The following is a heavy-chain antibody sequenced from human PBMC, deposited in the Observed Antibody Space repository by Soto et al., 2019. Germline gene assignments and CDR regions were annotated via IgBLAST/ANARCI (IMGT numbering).Heavy chain of an antibody. CDR3: AKVPRNTKLERRPSWYFDL. V-gene: IGHV3-23*01. D-gene: IGHD1-1*01. J-gene: IGHJ2*01. CDR2: ISGSGGST. CDR1: GFTFSSYA. Sequence: GGSLRLSCAASGFTFSSYAMSWVRQAPGKGLEWVSAISGSGGSTYYADSVKGRFTISRDNSKNTLYLQMNSLRAEDTAVYYCAKVPRNTKLERRPSWYFDLWGRGTLVTVSS.